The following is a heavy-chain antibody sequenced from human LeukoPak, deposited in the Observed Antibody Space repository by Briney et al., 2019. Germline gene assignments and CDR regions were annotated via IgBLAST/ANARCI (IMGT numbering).Heavy chain of an antibody. CDR3: AKGLVIDY. J-gene: IGHJ4*02. V-gene: IGHV3-30*18. D-gene: IGHD3-16*01. CDR2: ISYDGSNK. Sequence: GRSLRLSCAASGFTFSIYGMHWVRQAPGKGLEWVAVISYDGSNKYYADSVKGRFTISRDNSKNTLYLQMNSLRAEDTAVYYCAKGLVIDYWGQGTLVTVSS. CDR1: GFTFSIYG.